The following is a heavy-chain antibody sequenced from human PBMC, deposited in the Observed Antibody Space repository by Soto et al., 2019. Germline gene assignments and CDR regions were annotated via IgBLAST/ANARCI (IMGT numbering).Heavy chain of an antibody. CDR2: ISYDGSNK. V-gene: IGHV3-30-3*01. D-gene: IGHD3-3*01. CDR3: ARDKYLFGVVIVHYYYYGMDV. Sequence: PGGSLRLSCAASGFTFSSYAMHWVRQAPGKGLEWVAVISYDGSNKYYADSVKGRFTISRDNSKNTLYLQMNSLRAEDTAVYYCARDKYLFGVVIVHYYYYGMDVWGQGTTVTVSS. J-gene: IGHJ6*02. CDR1: GFTFSSYA.